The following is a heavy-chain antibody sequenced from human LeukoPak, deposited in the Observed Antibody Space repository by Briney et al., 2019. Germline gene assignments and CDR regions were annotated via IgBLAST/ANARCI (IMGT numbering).Heavy chain of an antibody. CDR2: ISSSGSTI. V-gene: IGHV3-48*04. J-gene: IGHJ6*03. CDR1: GFTFSSYG. Sequence: GGSLRLSCAASGFTFSSYGMNWVRQAPGKGLEWVSYISSSGSTIYYADSVKGRFTISRDNAKNSLYLQMNSLRAEDTAVYYCARGKGSSWPYYYYYYYMDVWGKGTTVTVSS. CDR3: ARGKGSSWPYYYYYYYMDV. D-gene: IGHD6-13*01.